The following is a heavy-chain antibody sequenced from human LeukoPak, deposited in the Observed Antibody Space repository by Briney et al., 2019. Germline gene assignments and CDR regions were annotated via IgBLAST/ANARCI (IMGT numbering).Heavy chain of an antibody. J-gene: IGHJ4*02. CDR3: ASGSGSYYGFWLDY. Sequence: KPSETLSLTCTVSGGSISSYYWSWIRQPAGKGLEWIGRIYTGGSTNYNPSLKSRVTMSVDTSKNQFSLKLSSVTAADTAVYYCASGSGSYYGFWLDYWGQGTLVTVSS. D-gene: IGHD1-26*01. CDR2: IYTGGST. V-gene: IGHV4-4*07. CDR1: GGSISSYY.